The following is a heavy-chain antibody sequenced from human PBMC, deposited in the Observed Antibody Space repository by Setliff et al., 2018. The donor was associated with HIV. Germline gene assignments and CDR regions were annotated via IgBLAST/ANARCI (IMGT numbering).Heavy chain of an antibody. D-gene: IGHD3-10*01. V-gene: IGHV1-69*04. CDR1: GGTFSAYA. CDR2: IISILGTP. CDR3: ARVSPDYGSGYFY. Sequence: SVKVSCKASGGTFSAYAVNWVRQAPGQGLEWMGRIISILGTPNYSHKFQGRVTITADKSTTTTYMELRNLRSDDTAIYYCARVSPDYGSGYFYWGQGTLVTVSS. J-gene: IGHJ4*02.